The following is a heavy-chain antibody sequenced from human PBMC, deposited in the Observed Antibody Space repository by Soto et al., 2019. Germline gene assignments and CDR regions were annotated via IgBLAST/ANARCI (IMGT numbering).Heavy chain of an antibody. CDR2: IYYSGST. CDR3: ARRRRGEFQH. V-gene: IGHV4-59*08. Sequence: QVQLQESGPGLVKPSETLSLTCTVSGGSISSYYWSWIRQPPGKGLEWIGYIYYSGSTNYNPSLKSRVTISVDTSKNQFSLKLSSVTAADTAVYYCARRRRGEFQHWGQGTLVTVSS. CDR1: GGSISSYY. D-gene: IGHD3-16*01. J-gene: IGHJ1*01.